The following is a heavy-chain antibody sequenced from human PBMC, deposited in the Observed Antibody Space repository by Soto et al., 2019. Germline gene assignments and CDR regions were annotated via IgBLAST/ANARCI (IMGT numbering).Heavy chain of an antibody. Sequence: AKATSKARGVGITCKAMSWVHQSNGQGLEWMGWISAYNGNTNYAQKLQGRVTMTTDTSTSTAYMELRSLRSDDTAVYYCARPLSSYYYDRSGYSTLHHAFGIWGQGTMVTV. CDR2: ISAYNGNT. D-gene: IGHD3-22*01. J-gene: IGHJ3*02. CDR3: ARPLSSYYYDRSGYSTLHHAFGI. V-gene: IGHV1-18*01. CDR1: GVGITCKA.